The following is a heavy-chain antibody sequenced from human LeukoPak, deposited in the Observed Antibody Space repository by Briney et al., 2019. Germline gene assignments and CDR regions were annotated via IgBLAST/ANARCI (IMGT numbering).Heavy chain of an antibody. CDR3: ATYSSRNAREFQS. CDR2: I. D-gene: IGHD2-2*01. CDR1: GFTVSSNY. V-gene: IGHV3-53*01. Sequence: GFLRLSCAASGFTVSSNYMSWVRQAPGKGLEWVSVISVKGRFTISRDNSKNTLYLQMNSLRAEDTAVYYCATYSSRNAREFQSWGQGTLVTVSS. J-gene: IGHJ1*01.